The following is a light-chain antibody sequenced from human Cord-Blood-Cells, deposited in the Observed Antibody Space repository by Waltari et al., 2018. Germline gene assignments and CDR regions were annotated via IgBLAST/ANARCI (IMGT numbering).Light chain of an antibody. CDR1: SSDVGGYNY. Sequence: QSALTQPASVSGSPGQSITISCTGTSSDVGGYNYVSWYQQHPGKAPKHMIYDVSKRPSGVSNRFSGSKSGNPASLTISGLQAEDEADYYCSSYTSSSTRVFGGGTKLTVL. V-gene: IGLV2-14*01. CDR2: DVS. J-gene: IGLJ3*02. CDR3: SSYTSSSTRV.